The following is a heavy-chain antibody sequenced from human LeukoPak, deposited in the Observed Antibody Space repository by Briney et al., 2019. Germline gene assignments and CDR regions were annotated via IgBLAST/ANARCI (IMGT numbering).Heavy chain of an antibody. J-gene: IGHJ6*02. CDR3: ARGYDWGGIYYYGMDV. V-gene: IGHV4-59*01. CDR1: GGSISSYY. D-gene: IGHD5-12*01. Sequence: PSETLSLTCTVSGGSISSYYWSWIRQPPGKGLEWLGYIYYSGSTNYNPSLKSRVTISVDTSKNQFSLKLSSVTAADTAVYYCARGYDWGGIYYYGMDVWGQGTTVTVSS. CDR2: IYYSGST.